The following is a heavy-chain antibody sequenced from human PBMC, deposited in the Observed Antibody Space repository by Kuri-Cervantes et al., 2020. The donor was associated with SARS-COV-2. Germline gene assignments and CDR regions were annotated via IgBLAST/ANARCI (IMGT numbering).Heavy chain of an antibody. Sequence: SLKISCAAFGFTFDDYAMHWVRQAPGKGLEWVSGISGNSGSIGYADSVKGRFTISRDNAKNSLYLQMNSLRAEDIDLYYCAKGPSEYCNAQYWYFDLWGRGTMVTVSS. CDR1: GFTFDDYA. CDR3: AKGPSEYCNAQYWYFDL. CDR2: ISGNSGSI. V-gene: IGHV3-9*03. D-gene: IGHD2/OR15-2a*01. J-gene: IGHJ2*01.